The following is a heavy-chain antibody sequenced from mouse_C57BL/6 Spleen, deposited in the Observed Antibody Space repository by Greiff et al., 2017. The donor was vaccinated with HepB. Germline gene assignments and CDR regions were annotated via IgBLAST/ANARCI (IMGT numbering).Heavy chain of an antibody. CDR2: INPYNGGT. CDR1: GYTFTDYY. V-gene: IGHV1-19*01. D-gene: IGHD1-1*01. Sequence: EVQGVESGPVLVKPGASVKMSCKASGYTFTDYYMNWVKQSHGKSLEWIGVINPYNGGTSYNQKFKGKATLTVDKSSSTAYMELNSLTSEDSAVYYCARNGSPYYAMDYWGQGTSVTVSS. J-gene: IGHJ4*01. CDR3: ARNGSPYYAMDY.